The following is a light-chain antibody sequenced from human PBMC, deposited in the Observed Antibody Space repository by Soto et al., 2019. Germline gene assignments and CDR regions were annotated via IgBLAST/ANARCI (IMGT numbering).Light chain of an antibody. CDR1: SSDVGGYNY. CDR2: EVS. CDR3: SSYAGSNVYV. J-gene: IGLJ1*01. Sequence: QSVLTQPPSASGSPGQSVTISCTGTSSDVGGYNYVSWYQQHPGKAPKLMICEVSKRPSGVPDRFSGSKSGNTASLTVSGLQAEDEADYYCSSYAGSNVYVFGTGTKLTVL. V-gene: IGLV2-8*01.